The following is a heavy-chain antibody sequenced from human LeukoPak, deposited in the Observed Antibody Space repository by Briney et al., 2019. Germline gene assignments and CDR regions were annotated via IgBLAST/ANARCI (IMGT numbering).Heavy chain of an antibody. CDR2: ISAYNGNT. V-gene: IGHV1-18*01. CDR1: GYTFTSYG. Sequence: ASVKVSCKASGYTFTSYGISWVRQAPGQGLEWMGWISAYNGNTNYAQKLQGRVTMTTDTSTSTAYMELRSLRSDDTAVYYCARDEPSPDYYYYMDVWGKGTTVTVS. J-gene: IGHJ6*03. CDR3: ARDEPSPDYYYYMDV.